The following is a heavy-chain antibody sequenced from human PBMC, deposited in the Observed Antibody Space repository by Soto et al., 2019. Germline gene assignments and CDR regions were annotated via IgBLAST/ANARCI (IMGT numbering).Heavy chain of an antibody. D-gene: IGHD6-19*01. CDR2: INSGASTT. Sequence: EVQLVESGGGLVQPGGSLRLSCAASGFTFSSCWMHWVRQAPGKGLVWVSRINSGASTTNYADSVKGRFTISRDNAKNTLYLQMDSLTAEDTAVYYCARGPSGWFGYDYWGQGTLVTVSS. V-gene: IGHV3-74*01. J-gene: IGHJ4*02. CDR1: GFTFSSCW. CDR3: ARGPSGWFGYDY.